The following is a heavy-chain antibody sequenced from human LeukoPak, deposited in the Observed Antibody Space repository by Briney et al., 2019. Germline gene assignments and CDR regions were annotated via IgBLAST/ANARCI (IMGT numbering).Heavy chain of an antibody. D-gene: IGHD1-26*01. CDR2: INPNSGGT. CDR3: ARDPLFRSGSYYSYYYYMDV. CDR1: GGTFSSYA. J-gene: IGHJ6*03. V-gene: IGHV1-2*02. Sequence: ASVKVSCKASGGTFSSYAISWVRQAPGQGLEWMGWINPNSGGTNYAQKFQGRVTMTRDTSISTAYMELSRLRSDDTAAYYCARDPLFRSGSYYSYYYYMDVWGKGTTVTVSS.